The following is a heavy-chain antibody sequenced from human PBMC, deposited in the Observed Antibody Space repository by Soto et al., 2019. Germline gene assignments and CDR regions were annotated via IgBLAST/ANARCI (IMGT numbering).Heavy chain of an antibody. CDR3: AREVRDYYGSLGAELDY. J-gene: IGHJ4*02. V-gene: IGHV1-18*01. D-gene: IGHD3-10*01. CDR2: ISAYNGNT. Sequence: QVQLVQSGAEVKKPGASVKVSCKASGYTFTSYGISWVRQAPGQGLEWMGWISAYNGNTNYAQKLQGRVTMTTDTSTSPAYMELRSLRSDDTAVYYCAREVRDYYGSLGAELDYWGQGTLVTVSS. CDR1: GYTFTSYG.